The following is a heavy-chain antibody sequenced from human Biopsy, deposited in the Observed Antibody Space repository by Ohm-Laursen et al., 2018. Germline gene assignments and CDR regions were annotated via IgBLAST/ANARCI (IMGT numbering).Heavy chain of an antibody. D-gene: IGHD6-19*01. CDR1: GFKFDEFA. V-gene: IGHV3-9*01. Sequence: SLRLSCAAPGFKFDEFAMHWVRQTPGKGLEWVSAINWNSDRVDYADSVKGRFTISRDNAKNSLYLQMNSLRAEDTAVYYCARAASGWFHDWGQGTLVTVSS. J-gene: IGHJ5*02. CDR3: ARAASGWFHD. CDR2: INWNSDRV.